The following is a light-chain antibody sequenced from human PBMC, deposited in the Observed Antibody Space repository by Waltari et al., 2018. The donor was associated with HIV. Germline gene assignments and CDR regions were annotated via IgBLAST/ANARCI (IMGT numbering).Light chain of an antibody. CDR2: DVT. Sequence: QSALIQPRSVSGSPGQSVTISCTRTGSDVGNFNFVSWYQHLPAKAPKLLIYDVTKRPSGVPDRFSGSKSGDTASLTISGLQAEDEADYYCCTYAAKYVLFGGGTNLTVL. V-gene: IGLV2-11*01. CDR3: CTYAAKYVL. J-gene: IGLJ2*01. CDR1: GSDVGNFNF.